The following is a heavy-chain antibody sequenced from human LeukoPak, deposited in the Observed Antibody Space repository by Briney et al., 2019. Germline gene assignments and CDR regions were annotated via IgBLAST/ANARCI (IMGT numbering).Heavy chain of an antibody. CDR2: IYHTGST. Sequence: SESLSLTCSVSGGPITEYYWSWIRQPPGKGLEWIGYIYHTGSTNYSPSLKSRLIMSVDASRNQFSLKLVSVTAADTGVYYCARDRGTTGYYYLDSWGQGILVTVSS. CDR3: ARDRGTTGYYYLDS. V-gene: IGHV4-59*01. J-gene: IGHJ4*02. D-gene: IGHD1-26*01. CDR1: GGPITEYY.